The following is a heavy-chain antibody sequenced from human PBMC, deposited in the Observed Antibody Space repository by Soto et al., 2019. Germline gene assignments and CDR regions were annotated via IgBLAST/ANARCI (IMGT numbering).Heavy chain of an antibody. CDR2: IYYSGGT. J-gene: IGHJ4*02. Sequence: QLQLQESGPGLVKPSETLSLTCTVSGGSISSSSYYWGWIRQPPGKGLEWIGSIYYSGGTYYNPTLKSRVTISVDTAKNQSPLRLNSVTAADTDVYYCAISYGDYAIGYFDYWGQGTLVTVSS. CDR1: GGSISSSSYY. CDR3: AISYGDYAIGYFDY. D-gene: IGHD4-17*01. V-gene: IGHV4-39*01.